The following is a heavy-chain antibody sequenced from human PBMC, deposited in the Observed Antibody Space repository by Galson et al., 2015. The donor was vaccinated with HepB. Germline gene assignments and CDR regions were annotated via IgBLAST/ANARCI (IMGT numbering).Heavy chain of an antibody. J-gene: IGHJ6*03. CDR2: ISSSGGST. Sequence: SLRLSCAASGLTLTGSVMSRVRQAPGKGLEWVSDISSSGGSTYYTDSVQGRFIISRDNSKNTLFLQMTSLRAEDTVVYYCAKGVSSSFYYYMDVWGKGTTVTDSS. CDR3: AKGVSSSFYYYMDV. V-gene: IGHV3-23*01. D-gene: IGHD6-6*01. CDR1: GLTLTGSV.